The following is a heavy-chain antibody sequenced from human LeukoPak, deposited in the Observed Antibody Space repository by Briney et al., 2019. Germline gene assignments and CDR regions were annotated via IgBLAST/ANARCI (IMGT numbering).Heavy chain of an antibody. CDR1: GFTFSSYA. Sequence: GGSLRLSCAASGFTFSSYAMSWARQAPGKGLEWVSAISGSGGSTYYADSVKGRFTISRDNSKNTLYLQMNSLRAEDTAVYYCARRGILTGPLDYWGQGTLVTVSS. CDR2: ISGSGGST. V-gene: IGHV3-23*01. D-gene: IGHD3-9*01. CDR3: ARRGILTGPLDY. J-gene: IGHJ4*02.